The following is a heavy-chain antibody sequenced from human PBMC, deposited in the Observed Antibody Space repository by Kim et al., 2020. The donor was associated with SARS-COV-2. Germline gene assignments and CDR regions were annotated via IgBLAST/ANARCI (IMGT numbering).Heavy chain of an antibody. CDR3: AKGPQLVLDY. J-gene: IGHJ4*02. CDR2: NK. D-gene: IGHD6-13*01. V-gene: IGHV3-30*02. Sequence: NKFYADSVKGRFTISRDNSKNTLYLQMNSLRAEDTAVYYCAKGPQLVLDYWGQGTLVTVSS.